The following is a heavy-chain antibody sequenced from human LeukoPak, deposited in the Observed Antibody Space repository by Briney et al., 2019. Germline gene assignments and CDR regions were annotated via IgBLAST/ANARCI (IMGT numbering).Heavy chain of an antibody. CDR1: GFTFSGSA. Sequence: GGSLKLSCAASGFTFSGSAMHWVRQASGKGLGWVGHIRSKANSYTTTYAASVKGRFTISRDDSKNTAYLQMNSLKTEDTAIYYCGQLLEGWGQGTLVTVSS. CDR2: IRSKANSYTT. D-gene: IGHD2-2*01. V-gene: IGHV3-73*01. CDR3: GQLLEG. J-gene: IGHJ4*02.